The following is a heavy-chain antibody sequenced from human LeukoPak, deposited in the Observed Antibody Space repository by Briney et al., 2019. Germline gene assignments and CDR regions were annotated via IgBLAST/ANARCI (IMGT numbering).Heavy chain of an antibody. J-gene: IGHJ4*02. CDR3: AKGRCTDGRCSGFDC. CDR1: GFTFSNYA. V-gene: IGHV3-23*01. D-gene: IGHD2-15*01. Sequence: PGGSLTLSCAASGFTFSNYAMSWVRQAPGKGLEWVSTISGSGDSSYYVDPVKGRFTISRDSSKSTLYLQMNSLRAEDTAIYYCAKGRCTDGRCSGFDCWGQGTLVTVSS. CDR2: ISGSGDSS.